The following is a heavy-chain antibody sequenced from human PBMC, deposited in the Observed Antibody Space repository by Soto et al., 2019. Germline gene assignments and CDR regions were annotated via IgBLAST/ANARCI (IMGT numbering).Heavy chain of an antibody. CDR1: GFTFSGYG. CDR3: VRVVAATFDY. Sequence: GGSLILSCAASGFTFSGYGMHWVRQAPGKGLEWVAVIWYDGSNKYYADSVKGRFTTSRDNSKNTLYLQMNSLRAEDTAVYYCVRVVAATFDYWGQGTLVTVSS. V-gene: IGHV3-33*01. D-gene: IGHD2-15*01. J-gene: IGHJ4*02. CDR2: IWYDGSNK.